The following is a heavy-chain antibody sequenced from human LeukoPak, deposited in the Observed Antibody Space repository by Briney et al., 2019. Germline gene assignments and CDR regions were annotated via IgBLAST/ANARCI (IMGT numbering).Heavy chain of an antibody. CDR1: GFTFSSYA. D-gene: IGHD2-15*01. V-gene: IGHV3-23*01. CDR3: AKQLGYCSDGSCYFPY. CDR2: ISGSGSCT. J-gene: IGHJ4*02. Sequence: GGSLRLSCAASGFTFSSYAMSWVRQAPGKGLEWVSAISGSGSCTYYADSVQGRFTISRDNSKSTLCLQMNSLRAEDTAVYYCAKQLGYCSDGSCYFPYWGQGTLVTVSS.